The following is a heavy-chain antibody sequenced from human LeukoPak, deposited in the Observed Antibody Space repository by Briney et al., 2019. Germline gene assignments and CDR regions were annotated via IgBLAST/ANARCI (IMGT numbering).Heavy chain of an antibody. CDR1: GFTFSDYY. Sequence: GGSLRLSCAASGFTFSDYYMSWIRQAPGKGLEWVSYISSSGSTIYYADSVKGRFTISRDNAKNSLYLQMNSLRAEDTAVYYCAGGHCSGGTCSRHLDYWGQGTLVTVSS. D-gene: IGHD2-15*01. CDR2: ISSSGSTI. V-gene: IGHV3-11*01. CDR3: AGGHCSGGTCSRHLDY. J-gene: IGHJ4*02.